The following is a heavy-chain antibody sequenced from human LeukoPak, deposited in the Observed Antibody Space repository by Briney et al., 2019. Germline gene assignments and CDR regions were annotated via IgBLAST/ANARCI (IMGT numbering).Heavy chain of an antibody. V-gene: IGHV3-30-3*01. CDR1: GFTFSSYA. D-gene: IGHD6-6*01. CDR3: ARVGVMYSSSPLDY. J-gene: IGHJ4*02. Sequence: SGGSLRLSCAASGFTFSSYAMHWVRQAPGKGLEWVAVISYDGSNKYYADSVKGRFTISRDNAKNTLYLQMNSLRAEDTAVYYCARVGVMYSSSPLDYWGQGTLVTVSS. CDR2: ISYDGSNK.